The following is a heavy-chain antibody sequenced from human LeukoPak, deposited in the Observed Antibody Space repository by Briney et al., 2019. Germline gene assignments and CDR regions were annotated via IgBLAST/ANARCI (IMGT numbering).Heavy chain of an antibody. CDR2: INSDGRST. V-gene: IGHV3-74*01. D-gene: IGHD4-17*01. J-gene: IGHJ3*02. Sequence: GGSLRLSCAASGFTFSNYWMHWVRQAPGKGLVWVSRINSDGRSTKYADSVKGRFAISRDNAKNTLYRQMNSLRAEDTAVYYCVRDRAVSPFPPDAFDMWGQGTMVTVAS. CDR3: VRDRAVSPFPPDAFDM. CDR1: GFTFSNYW.